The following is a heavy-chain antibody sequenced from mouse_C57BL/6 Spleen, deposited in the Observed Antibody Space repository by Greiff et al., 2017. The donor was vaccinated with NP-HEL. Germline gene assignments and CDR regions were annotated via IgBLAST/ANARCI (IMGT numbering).Heavy chain of an antibody. CDR1: GYTFTSYG. CDR3: ERGETVVATDYAMDY. CDR2: IYPRSGNT. J-gene: IGHJ4*01. Sequence: VQLQQSGAELARPGASVKLSCKASGYTFTSYGISWVKQRTGQGLEWIGEIYPRSGNTYYNEKFKGKATLTADKSSSTAYMELRSLTSEDSAVYFCERGETVVATDYAMDYWGQGTSVTVSS. V-gene: IGHV1-81*01. D-gene: IGHD1-1*01.